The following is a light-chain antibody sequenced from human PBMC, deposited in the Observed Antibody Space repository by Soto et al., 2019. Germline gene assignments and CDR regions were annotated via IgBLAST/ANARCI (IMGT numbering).Light chain of an antibody. CDR1: QSVSSSY. CDR3: QQYDSSQWT. J-gene: IGKJ1*01. CDR2: GVS. V-gene: IGKV3-20*01. Sequence: EIVLTQSPGTLSLSPGERATLSCRASQSVSSSYLAWYQQKPGQSPKFLIYGVSRRDTGIPDRFSGSGSGTDFTLTISRLEPEDFAVYYCQQYDSSQWTFGQGTKVEIK.